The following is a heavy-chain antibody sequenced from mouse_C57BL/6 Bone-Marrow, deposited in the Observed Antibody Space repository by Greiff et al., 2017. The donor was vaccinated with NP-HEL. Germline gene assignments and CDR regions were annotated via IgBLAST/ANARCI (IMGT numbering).Heavy chain of an antibody. CDR3: TTVEGLVYYYGSSHYFDY. J-gene: IGHJ2*01. D-gene: IGHD1-1*01. V-gene: IGHV14-4*01. CDR2: IDPENGDT. CDR1: GFNIKDDY. Sequence: EVQLVESGAELVRPGASVKLSCTASGFNIKDDYMHWVKQRPEQGLEWIGWIDPENGDTEYASKFQGKATITADTSSNTAYLQLSSLTSEDTAVYYWTTVEGLVYYYGSSHYFDYWGQGTTLTVSS.